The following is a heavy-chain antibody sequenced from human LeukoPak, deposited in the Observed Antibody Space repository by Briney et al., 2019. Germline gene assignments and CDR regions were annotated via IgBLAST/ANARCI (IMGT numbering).Heavy chain of an antibody. Sequence: SETLSLTCAVSGYSISSGHYWGWIRQPPGKGLEGIGSIYHSGSTYYNPSLKSRVTISVDTSKNQFSLKLSSVTAADTAVYYCARSSRPTRYYYMDVWGKGTTVTVSS. CDR2: IYHSGST. CDR1: GYSISSGHY. CDR3: ARSSRPTRYYYMDV. V-gene: IGHV4-38-2*01. J-gene: IGHJ6*03.